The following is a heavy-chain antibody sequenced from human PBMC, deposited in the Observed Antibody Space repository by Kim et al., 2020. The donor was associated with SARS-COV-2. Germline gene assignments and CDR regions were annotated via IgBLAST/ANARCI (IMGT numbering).Heavy chain of an antibody. V-gene: IGHV4-38-2*02. Sequence: SETLSLTCNVSGYSISSGYYWGWIRQPPGKGLEWIGSIYHSGSTYYNPSLKSRVTISIDTSKNQLSLKLSSVTAADTAVYYCARDSTIGANDFWGQGTLVTVSS. D-gene: IGHD3-16*01. CDR3: ARDSTIGANDF. CDR1: GYSISSGYY. J-gene: IGHJ4*02. CDR2: IYHSGST.